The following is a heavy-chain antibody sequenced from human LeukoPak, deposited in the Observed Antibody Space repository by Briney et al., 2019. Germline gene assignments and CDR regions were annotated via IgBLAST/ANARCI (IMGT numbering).Heavy chain of an antibody. CDR3: ARVGCSSTSCYWSFDY. CDR1: GGSISSHY. V-gene: IGHV4-59*11. Sequence: SETLSLTCTVSGGSISSHYWSWIRQPPGKGLEWIGYIYYSGSTNHNPSLKSRVTISVDTSKNQFSLKLSSVTAADTAVYYCARVGCSSTSCYWSFDYWGQGTLVTVSS. D-gene: IGHD2-2*01. J-gene: IGHJ4*02. CDR2: IYYSGST.